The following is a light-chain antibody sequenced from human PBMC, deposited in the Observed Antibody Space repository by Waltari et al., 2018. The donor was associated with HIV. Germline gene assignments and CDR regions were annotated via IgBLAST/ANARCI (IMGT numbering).Light chain of an antibody. CDR2: YDD. J-gene: IGLJ1*01. V-gene: IGLV1-36*01. Sequence: QSVLTQPPSVSEAPRQRVTISCSGSSPNIGNNAVNWYQQVPGKPPKLLIYYDDLLSSGVFDRFSASKSGTSASLAIRGLQSEDEADYYCAAWDDSLNGYVFGSGTKVTVL. CDR1: SPNIGNNA. CDR3: AAWDDSLNGYV.